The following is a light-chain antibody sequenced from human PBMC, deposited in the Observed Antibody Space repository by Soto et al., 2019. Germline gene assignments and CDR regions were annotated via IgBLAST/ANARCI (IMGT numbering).Light chain of an antibody. J-gene: IGKJ5*01. Sequence: EIVLTQSPGTLALSPGERATLSCRASQSVSSSYLAWYQQEPGKAPRLHMSAASSRATGIPDRFSGSGAGTDFTLTISRLEAEDFAVYYCQQSSSSPITFGQGTRLEIK. CDR1: QSVSSSY. V-gene: IGKV3-20*01. CDR2: AAS. CDR3: QQSSSSPIT.